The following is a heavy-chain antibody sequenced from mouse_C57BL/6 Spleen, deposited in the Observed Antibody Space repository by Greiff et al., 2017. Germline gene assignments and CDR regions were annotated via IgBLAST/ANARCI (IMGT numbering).Heavy chain of an antibody. Sequence: EVQLVESGPGLVKPSQSLSLTCSVTGYSITSGYYWNWIRQFPGNNLEWMGYISYDGSNNYNPSLKNRISITRDTSKNQFFLKLNSVTTEDTATYYCAFGSRAWFAYWGQATLVTVSA. J-gene: IGHJ3*01. CDR2: ISYDGSN. CDR1: GYSITSGYY. D-gene: IGHD1-1*01. CDR3: AFGSRAWFAY. V-gene: IGHV3-6*01.